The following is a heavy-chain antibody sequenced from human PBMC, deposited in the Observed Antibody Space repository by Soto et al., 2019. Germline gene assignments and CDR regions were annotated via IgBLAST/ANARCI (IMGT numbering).Heavy chain of an antibody. D-gene: IGHD2-2*02. CDR2: INPSGGST. J-gene: IGHJ6*02. Sequence: HVQLVQSGAEVKKPGASVKVSCKASGYTFTSYYMHWVRQAPGQGLEWMGIINPSGGSTSYAQKFQGRVTMTMDTSTSTVYMELSSLRSEDTAVYYCARGGYCSSTSCYTGDYYYYYGMDVWGQGTTVTVSS. CDR1: GYTFTSYY. CDR3: ARGGYCSSTSCYTGDYYYYYGMDV. V-gene: IGHV1-46*01.